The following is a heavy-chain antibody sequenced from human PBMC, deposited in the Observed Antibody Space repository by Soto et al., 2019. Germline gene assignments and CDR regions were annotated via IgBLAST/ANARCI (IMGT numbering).Heavy chain of an antibody. Sequence: EVQVLESGGGLVQPGGSLRLSCAATGFTFSDFAMSWVRQAPGKGLEWVSRIYGGGNGPHYADSVKGRVTNSRDNSKNKLYLQMNSLGAEDTAGYYCAKMEGMDAWAYSFDYWGQGTLVTVSS. D-gene: IGHD2-2*03. CDR1: GFTFSDFA. CDR3: AKMEGMDAWAYSFDY. V-gene: IGHV3-23*01. J-gene: IGHJ4*02. CDR2: IYGGGNGP.